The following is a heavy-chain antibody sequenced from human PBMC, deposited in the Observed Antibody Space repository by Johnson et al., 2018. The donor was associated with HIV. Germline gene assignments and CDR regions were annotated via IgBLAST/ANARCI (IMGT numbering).Heavy chain of an antibody. CDR3: ARDGVYSSPWDAFDI. D-gene: IGHD6-13*01. Sequence: QVQLVESGGGLVQPGGSLRLSCAASGFTFSDYYMSWIRQAPGKGLEWVSYISSSGSTIYYAESVKGRFTISRDNAKNSLYLQMNSLRVEDTAVYYCARDGVYSSPWDAFDIWGQGTMVTVSS. CDR1: GFTFSDYY. J-gene: IGHJ3*02. V-gene: IGHV3-11*04. CDR2: ISSSGSTI.